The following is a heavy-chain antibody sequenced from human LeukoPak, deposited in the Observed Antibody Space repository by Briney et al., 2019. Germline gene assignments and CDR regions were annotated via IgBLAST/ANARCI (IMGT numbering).Heavy chain of an antibody. CDR2: IYHSGST. CDR1: GGSVSSGSYY. Sequence: SETLSLTCTVSGGSVSSGSYYWGWIRQPPGKGLEWIGNIYHSGSTYYNPSLKSRVTIAVETSKNQFSLKLSSVTAADKAVYYCARSCRILDIVATIRARLGGNGFDIWGQGTMVTVSS. J-gene: IGHJ3*02. D-gene: IGHD5-12*01. CDR3: ARSCRILDIVATIRARLGGNGFDI. V-gene: IGHV4-39*07.